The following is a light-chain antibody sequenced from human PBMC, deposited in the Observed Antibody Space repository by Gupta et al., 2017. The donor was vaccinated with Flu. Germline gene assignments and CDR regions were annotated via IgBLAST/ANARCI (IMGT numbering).Light chain of an antibody. CDR1: QSVLTN. V-gene: IGKV3-15*01. CDR2: DAS. J-gene: IGKJ1*01. Sequence: DILMTQSPATLSLSPGERATLSCRASQSVLTNLAWYQQKPGQAPSLLIYDASTRATGVPARFSGSGSGTEFTLTITSLQSEDFAVYYCQQYEDWPSFGQGTRVEI. CDR3: QQYEDWPS.